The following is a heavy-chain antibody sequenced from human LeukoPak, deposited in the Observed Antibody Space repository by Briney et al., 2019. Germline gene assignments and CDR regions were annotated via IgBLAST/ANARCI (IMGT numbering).Heavy chain of an antibody. CDR1: GFTFSSYA. V-gene: IGHV3-23*01. CDR2: ISGSGGST. CDR3: AKDLVYDSSGYYTPGAFDI. J-gene: IGHJ3*02. D-gene: IGHD3-22*01. Sequence: GGSLRLSCAASGFTFSSYAMSWVRQAPGKGLEWVSAISGSGGSTYYADSVKGRFTISRDNSKNTLYLQMNSLRAEATAVYYCAKDLVYDSSGYYTPGAFDIWGQGTMVTVSS.